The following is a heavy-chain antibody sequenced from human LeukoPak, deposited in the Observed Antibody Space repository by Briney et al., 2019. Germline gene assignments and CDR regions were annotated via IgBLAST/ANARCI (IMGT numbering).Heavy chain of an antibody. J-gene: IGHJ4*02. CDR2: IYYSGST. CDR1: GGPISSYY. CDR3: ARGYCSGGSCYPTPFDY. V-gene: IGHV4-59*01. D-gene: IGHD2-15*01. Sequence: SETLSLTCTVSGGPISSYYWSWIRQPPGKGLEWIGYIYYSGSTNYNPSLKSRVTISVDTSKNQLSLKLSSVTAADTAVYYCARGYCSGGSCYPTPFDYWGQGTLVTVSS.